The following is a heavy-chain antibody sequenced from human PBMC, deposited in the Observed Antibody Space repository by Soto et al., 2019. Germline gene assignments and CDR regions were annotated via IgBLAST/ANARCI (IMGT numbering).Heavy chain of an antibody. J-gene: IGHJ6*02. D-gene: IGHD3-10*01. V-gene: IGHV4-59*01. Sequence: PSETLSLTCTVSGGSISSYYWSWIRQPPGKGLEWIGYIYYSGSTNYNPSLKSRVTISVDTSKNQFSLKLSSVTAADTAVYYCARWGENYYYYYGMDVWGQGTTVTVSS. CDR1: GGSISSYY. CDR2: IYYSGST. CDR3: ARWGENYYYYYGMDV.